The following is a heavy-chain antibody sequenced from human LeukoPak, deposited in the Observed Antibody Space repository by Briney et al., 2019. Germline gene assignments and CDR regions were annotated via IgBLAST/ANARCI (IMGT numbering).Heavy chain of an antibody. J-gene: IGHJ4*02. CDR2: IYTSGST. CDR1: GGSISSYY. V-gene: IGHV4-4*07. D-gene: IGHD4-23*01. CDR3: ARPPLGATVAYFDY. Sequence: NASETLSLTCTVSGGSISSYYWSWIRQPAGKGLEWIGRIYTSGSTNYNPSLKSRVTMSVDTSKNQFSLKLSSVTAADTAVYYCARPPLGATVAYFDYWGQGTLVTVSS.